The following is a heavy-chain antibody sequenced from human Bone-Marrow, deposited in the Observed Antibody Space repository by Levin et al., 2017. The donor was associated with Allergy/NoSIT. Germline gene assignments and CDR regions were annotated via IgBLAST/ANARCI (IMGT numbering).Heavy chain of an antibody. CDR2: TSYSGST. Sequence: ESLKISCTVSGGSLITDSYFWSWIRKPPGKGLEWIGYTSYSGSTNYNPSLKSRVIMSVDTSKNQFSLKLNSVTAADTAVYYCARGVPAPHHWGQGTLVTVSS. J-gene: IGHJ1*01. CDR3: ARGVPAPHH. D-gene: IGHD2-2*01. V-gene: IGHV4-61*01. CDR1: GGSLITDSYF.